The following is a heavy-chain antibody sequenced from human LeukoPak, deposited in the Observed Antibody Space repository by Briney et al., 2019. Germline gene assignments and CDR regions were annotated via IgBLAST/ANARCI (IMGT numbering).Heavy chain of an antibody. Sequence: GGSLRLSCTVSGFTVSSNSMSWVRQAPGKGLEWVSSISSSSSYIYYADSVKGRFTISRDNAKNSLYLQMNSLRAEDTAVYYCARDPRVRGVIISYYYYYYMDVWGKGTTVTVSS. CDR2: ISSSSSYI. CDR1: GFTVSSNS. V-gene: IGHV3-21*01. CDR3: ARDPRVRGVIISYYYYYYMDV. D-gene: IGHD3-10*01. J-gene: IGHJ6*03.